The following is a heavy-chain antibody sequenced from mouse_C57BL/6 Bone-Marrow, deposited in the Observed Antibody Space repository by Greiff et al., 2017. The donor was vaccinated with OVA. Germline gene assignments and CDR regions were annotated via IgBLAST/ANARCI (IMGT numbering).Heavy chain of an antibody. V-gene: IGHV1-15*01. CDR3: TRLEAHYYAMDY. D-gene: IGHD3-2*02. CDR2: IDPETGGT. J-gene: IGHJ4*01. CDR1: GYTFTDYE. Sequence: VHLVESGAELVRPGASVTLSCKASGYTFTDYEMHWVKQTPVHGLEWIGAIDPETGGTAYNQKFKGKAILTADKSSSTAYMELRSLTSEDSAVYYCTRLEAHYYAMDYWGQGTSVTVSS.